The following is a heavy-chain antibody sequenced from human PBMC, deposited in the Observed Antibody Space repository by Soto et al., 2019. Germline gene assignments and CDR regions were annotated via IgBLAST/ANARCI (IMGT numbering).Heavy chain of an antibody. D-gene: IGHD1-26*01. Sequence: QVQLVQSGTEVKKPGASVKVSCKTSGYTFSYYGISWVRQAPGQGLEGMGWIRVNNGNTNYAQKFKGRVTMTTDTAKSTAYMELRGLRADDKAVYDWASDVIMGATLDHWGQGTLVTVSS. CDR3: ASDVIMGATLDH. CDR2: IRVNNGNT. J-gene: IGHJ4*02. CDR1: GYTFSYYG. V-gene: IGHV1-18*04.